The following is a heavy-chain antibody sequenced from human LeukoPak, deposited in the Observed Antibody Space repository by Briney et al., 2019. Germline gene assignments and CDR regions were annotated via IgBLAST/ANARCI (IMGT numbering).Heavy chain of an antibody. V-gene: IGHV3-7*03. CDR3: ARDYRSGRGVATDY. D-gene: IGHD3-10*01. CDR2: INVYGSEK. Sequence: GGSLRLSCAASGFTFSRYWMSWVRQAPGKGLEWVGYINVYGSEKIYADSVKGRFSISRDNAKNSLYLQMNSLRAEDTAVYYCARDYRSGRGVATDYWGQGTLVTVSS. CDR1: GFTFSRYW. J-gene: IGHJ4*02.